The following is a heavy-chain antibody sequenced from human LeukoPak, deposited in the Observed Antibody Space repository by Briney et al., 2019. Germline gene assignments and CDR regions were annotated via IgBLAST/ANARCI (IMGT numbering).Heavy chain of an antibody. CDR2: ISYDGSNK. D-gene: IGHD4-17*01. CDR1: GFTFSGYP. Sequence: GKSLRLSCAASGFTFSGYPIHWVRQAPGKGLEWVAVISYDGSNKYYADSVKGRFTISRDNSKNTLYLQMNSLRAEDTAVYYCARWGADYGDYGDAFDIWGQGTMVTVSS. J-gene: IGHJ3*02. CDR3: ARWGADYGDYGDAFDI. V-gene: IGHV3-30-3*01.